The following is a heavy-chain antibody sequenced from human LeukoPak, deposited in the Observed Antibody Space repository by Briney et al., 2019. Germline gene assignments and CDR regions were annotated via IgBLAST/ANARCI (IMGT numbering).Heavy chain of an antibody. J-gene: IGHJ4*02. D-gene: IGHD5-12*01. Sequence: GGSLRLSCAASGFTFSTYGMNWVRQAPGKGLEWVSGVSPSGDITYYADSVKGRFTISRDNSKNTVYLQMNNARAEDTAVYYCAKDGAWLRFDDWGRGTLVTVSS. V-gene: IGHV3-23*01. CDR3: AKDGAWLRFDD. CDR1: GFTFSTYG. CDR2: VSPSGDIT.